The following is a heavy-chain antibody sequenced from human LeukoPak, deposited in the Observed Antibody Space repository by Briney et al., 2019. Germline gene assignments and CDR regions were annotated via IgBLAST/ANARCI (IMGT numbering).Heavy chain of an antibody. CDR2: MNPNSGNT. D-gene: IGHD3-10*01. Sequence: ASVTVSCKASGYTFTSYDINWVRQATGHGLEWMGWMNPNSGNTGYAQKFQGRVTMTRNTSISTAYMELSSLRSEDTAVYYCARGTYYYGSGSFNWFDPWGQGTLVTVSS. CDR1: GYTFTSYD. J-gene: IGHJ5*02. CDR3: ARGTYYYGSGSFNWFDP. V-gene: IGHV1-8*01.